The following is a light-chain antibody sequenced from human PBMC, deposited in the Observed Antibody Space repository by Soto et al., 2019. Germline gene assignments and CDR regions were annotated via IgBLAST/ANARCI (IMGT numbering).Light chain of an antibody. CDR3: QQYNTWPLT. V-gene: IGKV3D-15*01. Sequence: EIVLTQSPATLSLSPGERATLSCRASQSISSNLAWYQQKPGQAPRLLIYGASTRATGIPARFSGSGSGTDFTLTISSLEAEDFAVYYCQQYNTWPLTFGGGTMVEIK. J-gene: IGKJ4*02. CDR1: QSISSN. CDR2: GAS.